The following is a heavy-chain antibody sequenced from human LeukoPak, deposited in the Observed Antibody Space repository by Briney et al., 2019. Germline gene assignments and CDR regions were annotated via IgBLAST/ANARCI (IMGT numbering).Heavy chain of an antibody. D-gene: IGHD1-26*01. J-gene: IGHJ4*02. CDR2: IIPIFGTA. CDR1: GGTFSSYA. Sequence: SVKVSCKASGGTFSSYAISWVRQAPGQGLEWMGGIIPIFGTANYAQKFQGRVTITADESTSTAYMELSSLRSEDTAVYYCARARSVGATTFGFDYWGQGTLVTVSS. V-gene: IGHV1-69*13. CDR3: ARARSVGATTFGFDY.